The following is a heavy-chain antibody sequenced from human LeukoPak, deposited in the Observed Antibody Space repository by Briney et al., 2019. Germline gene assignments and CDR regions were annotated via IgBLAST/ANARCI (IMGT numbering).Heavy chain of an antibody. CDR2: IYYSGST. Sequence: PSETLSLTCTVSGGSTSSYYWSWIRQPPGKGLEWIGYIYYSGSTNYNPSLKSRVTISVDTSKNQFSLKLSSVTAADTAVYYCARAARSVPYFDYWGQGTLVTVSS. CDR1: GGSTSSYY. V-gene: IGHV4-59*01. J-gene: IGHJ4*02. D-gene: IGHD5-24*01. CDR3: ARAARSVPYFDY.